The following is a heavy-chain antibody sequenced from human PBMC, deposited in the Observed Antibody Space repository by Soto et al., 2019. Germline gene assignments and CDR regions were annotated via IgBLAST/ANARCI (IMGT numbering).Heavy chain of an antibody. Sequence: EVQLLESGGGLVQPGGSLRLSCVGSGFFFSSYTMTWVRQAPGKGLEWVSSFSATSENTYYADSVRGRFTISRDNSKNTLFLQLNSLTADDTAMYYCAKARDQQWVRLPFHDWGQGILVIVSS. CDR3: AKARDQQWVRLPFHD. CDR1: GFFFSSYT. V-gene: IGHV3-23*01. J-gene: IGHJ4*02. CDR2: FSATSENT. D-gene: IGHD6-19*01.